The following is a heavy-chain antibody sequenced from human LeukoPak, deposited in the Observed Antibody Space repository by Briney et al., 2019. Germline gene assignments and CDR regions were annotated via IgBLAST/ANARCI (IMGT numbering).Heavy chain of an antibody. CDR1: GDSISTSYY. CDR3: ARDWGVSARPGYMDV. Sequence: SETLSLTCTVSGDSISTSYYWGWIRQPPGKGLEWIANIYYSGSTYCNPSPKSRVTISVDTSKNQFSLRLSSVTAADTAVYYCARDWGVSARPGYMDVWGKGTTVTVSS. J-gene: IGHJ6*03. CDR2: IYYSGST. V-gene: IGHV4-39*07. D-gene: IGHD6-6*01.